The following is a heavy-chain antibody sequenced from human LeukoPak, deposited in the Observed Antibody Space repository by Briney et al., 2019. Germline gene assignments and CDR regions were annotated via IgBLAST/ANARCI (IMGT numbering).Heavy chain of an antibody. D-gene: IGHD1-26*01. CDR2: IYYSGNT. CDR1: GGSISSSSYY. CDR3: ARRGVGLSGNYPVFDY. V-gene: IGHV4-39*01. Sequence: NASETLSLTCTVSGGSISSSSYYWGWIRQPPGKGLEWIGRIYYSGNTYYNPSLKSQVTISVDTSKNQFSLKLSSVTAADTAVYYCARRGVGLSGNYPVFDYWGQGTLVTVSS. J-gene: IGHJ4*02.